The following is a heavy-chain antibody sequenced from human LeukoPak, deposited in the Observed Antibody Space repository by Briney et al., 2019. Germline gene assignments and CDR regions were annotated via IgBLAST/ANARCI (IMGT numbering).Heavy chain of an antibody. CDR3: AKGRDYSNYPAGLDY. J-gene: IGHJ4*02. CDR1: GFTFSSYA. Sequence: GGSLRLSCAASGFTFSSYAMSWVRQAPGKGLEWVSDISGSGGSTYHAESVKGRSTISRDNSKNMVYLQMNSLRAEDTAVYYCAKGRDYSNYPAGLDYWGQGTLVTVSS. V-gene: IGHV3-23*01. D-gene: IGHD4-11*01. CDR2: ISGSGGST.